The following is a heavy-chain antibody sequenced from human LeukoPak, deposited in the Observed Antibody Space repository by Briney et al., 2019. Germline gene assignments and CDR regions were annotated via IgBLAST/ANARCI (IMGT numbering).Heavy chain of an antibody. D-gene: IGHD3-22*01. CDR1: GFTFNIYA. CDR2: ITDSGAGT. J-gene: IGHJ4*02. V-gene: IGHV3-23*01. Sequence: GGSLRLSCVASGFTFNIYAMSWVRQAPGKGLQWVSAITDSGAGTYYADSVKGRFTISRDNSRNTLYLQMNSLRVEDTAFYHCASAQRPWFFDYWGQGTLVTVSS. CDR3: ASAQRPWFFDY.